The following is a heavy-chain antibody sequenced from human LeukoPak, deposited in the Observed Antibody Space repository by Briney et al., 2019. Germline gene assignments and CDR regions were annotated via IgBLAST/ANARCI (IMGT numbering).Heavy chain of an antibody. J-gene: IGHJ6*03. V-gene: IGHV4-34*01. CDR3: ASSIRGSYYMDV. CDR1: GGSISSYY. Sequence: PSETLSLTCTVSGGSISSYYWSWIRQPPGKGLEWIGEINHSGSTNYNPSLKSRVTISVDTSKNQFSLKLSSVTAADTAVYYCASSIRGSYYMDVWGKGTTVTISS. CDR2: INHSGST. D-gene: IGHD3-10*01.